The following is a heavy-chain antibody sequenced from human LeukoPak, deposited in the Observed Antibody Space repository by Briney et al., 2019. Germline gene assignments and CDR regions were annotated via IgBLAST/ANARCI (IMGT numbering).Heavy chain of an antibody. Sequence: GGSLRLSCAASGFTFSNYEMNWVRQAPGKGLEWVSYISSSGSPIYYTDSVKGRFTISRDNAKNSLYLQMNSLRAEDTAVYYCARPYCSSTSCYGFLEYWRQGALVTVS. V-gene: IGHV3-48*03. J-gene: IGHJ4*02. CDR2: ISSSGSPI. CDR3: ARPYCSSTSCYGFLEY. CDR1: GFTFSNYE. D-gene: IGHD2-2*01.